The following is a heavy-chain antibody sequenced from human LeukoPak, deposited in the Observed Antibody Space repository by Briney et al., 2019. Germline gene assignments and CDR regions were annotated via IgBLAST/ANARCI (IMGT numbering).Heavy chain of an antibody. J-gene: IGHJ6*03. Sequence: GGSLRLSCAVSRFTVSTNHMSWVRQAPGRGLEWVSVIYNDGNTYYTDSVKGRFTISRDNSKNTVFLQMNSLRVEDTAVYYCARDREVVTAKAQMDVWGKGTTVTVSS. CDR3: ARDREVVTAKAQMDV. CDR2: IYNDGNT. V-gene: IGHV3-53*01. CDR1: RFTVSTNH. D-gene: IGHD2-21*02.